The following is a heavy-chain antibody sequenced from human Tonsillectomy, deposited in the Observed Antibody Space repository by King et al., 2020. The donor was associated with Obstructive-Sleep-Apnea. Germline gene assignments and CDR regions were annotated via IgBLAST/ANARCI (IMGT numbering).Heavy chain of an antibody. CDR3: ARDPLAYCGGDCYSPDY. V-gene: IGHV3-30*04. Sequence: VQLVESGGGVVQPGRSLRLSCAASGFRFSTYAMHWVRQAPGKGLEWVAVISYDGSIKYYADSVKGRFTISRDNSKNTLYLEMNSLRAEDTAVHFCARDPLAYCGGDCYSPDYWGQGTLVTVSS. D-gene: IGHD2-21*02. J-gene: IGHJ4*02. CDR2: ISYDGSIK. CDR1: GFRFSTYA.